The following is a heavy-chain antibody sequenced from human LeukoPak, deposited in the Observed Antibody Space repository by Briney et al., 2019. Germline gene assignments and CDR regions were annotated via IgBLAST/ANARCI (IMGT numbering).Heavy chain of an antibody. Sequence: SETLSLTCTVSGGSISSSSYYWGWIRQPPGKGLEWIGRIYTSGSTNYNPSLKGRVTISVDTSKNQFFLKLSSVTAADTAVYYCATTSENLGYYYMDVWGKGTTVTVSS. D-gene: IGHD2/OR15-2a*01. J-gene: IGHJ6*03. CDR2: IYTSGST. V-gene: IGHV4-39*07. CDR3: ATTSENLGYYYMDV. CDR1: GGSISSSSYY.